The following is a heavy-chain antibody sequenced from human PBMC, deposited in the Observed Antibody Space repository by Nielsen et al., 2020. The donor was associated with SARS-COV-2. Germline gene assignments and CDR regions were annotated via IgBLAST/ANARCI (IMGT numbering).Heavy chain of an antibody. V-gene: IGHV3-21*01. Sequence: GESLKISCAASGFTFDDYGMSWVRQAPGKGLEWVSSISSSSSYIYYADSVKGRFTISRDNAKNSLYLQMNSLRAEDTAVYYCARVRVGLRWPYYGMDVWGQGTTVTVSS. CDR2: ISSSSSYI. J-gene: IGHJ6*02. D-gene: IGHD4-23*01. CDR1: GFTFDDYG. CDR3: ARVRVGLRWPYYGMDV.